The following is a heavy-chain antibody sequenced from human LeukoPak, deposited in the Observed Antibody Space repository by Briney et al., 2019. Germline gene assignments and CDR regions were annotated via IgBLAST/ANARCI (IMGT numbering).Heavy chain of an antibody. D-gene: IGHD6-13*01. Sequence: SETLSLTCSVSGYSISSGYYWSWIRQPPGKGLEWIGEIHHSGSTNYNPSLKSRVTISVDTSKNQFSLKLSSVTAADTAVYYCARSLSSSWLFDYWGQGTLVTVSS. CDR2: IHHSGST. V-gene: IGHV4-38-2*02. CDR3: ARSLSSSWLFDY. J-gene: IGHJ4*02. CDR1: GYSISSGYY.